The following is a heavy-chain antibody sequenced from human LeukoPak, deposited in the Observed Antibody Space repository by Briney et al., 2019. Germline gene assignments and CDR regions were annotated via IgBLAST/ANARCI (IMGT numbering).Heavy chain of an antibody. V-gene: IGHV3-23*01. CDR3: AKSWGYDFWSGYRVDY. Sequence: GGSLRLSCAASGFTLSSYAMIWVRQAPGKGLEWVSAISGSGGSTYYADSVKGRFTISRDNSKNTLYLQMNSLRAEDTAVYYCAKSWGYDFWSGYRVDYWGQGTLVTVSS. CDR2: ISGSGGST. J-gene: IGHJ4*02. D-gene: IGHD3-3*01. CDR1: GFTLSSYA.